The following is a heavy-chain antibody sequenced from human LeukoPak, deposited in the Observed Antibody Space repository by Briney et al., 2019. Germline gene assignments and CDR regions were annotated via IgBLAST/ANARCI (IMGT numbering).Heavy chain of an antibody. J-gene: IGHJ4*02. Sequence: SETLSLTCTVSGGSISSSGYYWGWIRQPPGKGLEWIGSIYYSGSTYYNPSLKSRVTMSVDTSKNQFSLKVSSVTAADTAIYYCARQPYMLGAYYFDYWGQGTLVTVSS. CDR3: ARQPYMLGAYYFDY. V-gene: IGHV4-39*01. D-gene: IGHD1-26*01. CDR1: GGSISSSGYY. CDR2: IYYSGST.